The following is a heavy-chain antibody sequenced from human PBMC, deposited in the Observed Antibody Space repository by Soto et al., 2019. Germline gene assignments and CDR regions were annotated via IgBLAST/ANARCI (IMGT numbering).Heavy chain of an antibody. D-gene: IGHD3-10*01. CDR1: GFSLSTTGVG. CDR2: NYWDNEK. V-gene: IGHV2-5*02. Sequence: QITLKESGPTLVKPTQTLTLTCSFSGFSLSTTGVGVGWIRQSPGKALELFASNYWDNEKRYSPPLKSRVTITKDTSKNQVVLTVTNMAPVDTGTYYCARSLWFGELHWGQRALVTVSS. J-gene: IGHJ4*02. CDR3: ARSLWFGELH.